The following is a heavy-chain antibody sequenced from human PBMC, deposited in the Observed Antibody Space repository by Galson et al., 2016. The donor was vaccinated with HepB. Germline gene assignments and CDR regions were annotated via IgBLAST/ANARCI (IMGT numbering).Heavy chain of an antibody. V-gene: IGHV3-23*01. CDR2: INIGGDST. D-gene: IGHD6-19*01. Sequence: SLRLSCAASGFTFSNYAMSWVRQAPGKGLEWVSSINIGGDSTYYADSVKGRFTISRDNSKNTVYLQMNSLRAEDTALYYCAKDSPYSSGWSTYWGQGTLATVSS. J-gene: IGHJ4*02. CDR1: GFTFSNYA. CDR3: AKDSPYSSGWSTY.